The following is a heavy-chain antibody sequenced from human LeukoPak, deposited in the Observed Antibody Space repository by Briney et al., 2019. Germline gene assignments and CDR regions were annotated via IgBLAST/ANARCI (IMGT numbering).Heavy chain of an antibody. CDR3: ARDFRDGGYMDV. V-gene: IGHV4-30-4*08. CDR2: IYYSGST. Sequence: SVTLSLTCTVSGGSISSGDYYWGWHRQPPGRGLEGVGYIYYSGSTYYNPSLKSRVTISVDTSKNQFSLKLSSVTAADAAVYYCARDFRDGGYMDVWGKGTTVTVSS. CDR1: GGSISSGDYY. J-gene: IGHJ6*03. D-gene: IGHD4-23*01.